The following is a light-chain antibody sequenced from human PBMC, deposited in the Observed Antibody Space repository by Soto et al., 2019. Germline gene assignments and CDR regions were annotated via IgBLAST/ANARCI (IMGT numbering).Light chain of an antibody. CDR2: GTS. Sequence: DIQMTQSPSSLSASVGDRVTITCRASQSFSGYLTWYQQKPGKAPKLLIYGTSYLQSGVPSRFSGSGSATDFTLTISSLQPEDFATYYCQQSSSTPPVTLGGGTKVEIK. CDR3: QQSSSTPPVT. J-gene: IGKJ4*01. V-gene: IGKV1-39*01. CDR1: QSFSGY.